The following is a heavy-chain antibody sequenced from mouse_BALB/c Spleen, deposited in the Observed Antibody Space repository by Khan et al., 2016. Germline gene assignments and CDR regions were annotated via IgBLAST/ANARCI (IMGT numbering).Heavy chain of an antibody. CDR2: IWGDGST. V-gene: IGHV2-3*01. Sequence: QVQLKPSGPGLVAPSQSLSITCTVSGFSLTSYGVSWVRQPPGKGLEWLGVIWGDGSTNSHSALISRLSIRKDNSKSPVFLKLNSLQSDDTATYYCAKRKNWDYAMDYWGQGTSVTVSA. J-gene: IGHJ4*01. D-gene: IGHD4-1*01. CDR1: GFSLTSYG. CDR3: AKRKNWDYAMDY.